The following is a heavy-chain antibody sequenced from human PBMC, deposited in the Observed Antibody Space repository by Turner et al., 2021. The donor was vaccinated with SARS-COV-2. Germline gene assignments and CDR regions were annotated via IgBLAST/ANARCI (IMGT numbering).Heavy chain of an antibody. CDR3: ARETREARFDP. CDR2: IYSGGST. V-gene: IGHV3-53*01. J-gene: IGHJ5*02. D-gene: IGHD1-26*01. Sequence: ELQLVESGGGLIQPGGSLRLSCAASGFTVSSNYMNWVRRAPGKGLEGFSIIYSGGSTYYADSVKGRFTISRDKSKNKMFLQMNSLRAEDTAVYYCARETREARFDPWGQGTLVTVSS. CDR1: GFTVSSNY.